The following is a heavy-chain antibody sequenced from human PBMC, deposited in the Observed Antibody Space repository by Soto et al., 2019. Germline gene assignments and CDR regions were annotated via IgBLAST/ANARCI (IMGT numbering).Heavy chain of an antibody. CDR3: AGGLRYFDWLLYY. D-gene: IGHD3-9*01. Sequence: ASVKVSCKASGYTFTSYDINWVRQATGQGLEWMGWMNPNSGNTGYAQKFQGRVTMTRNTSISTAYMELSSLRSEDTAVYYCAGGLRYFDWLLYYWGQGTLVTVSS. CDR2: MNPNSGNT. CDR1: GYTFTSYD. V-gene: IGHV1-8*01. J-gene: IGHJ4*02.